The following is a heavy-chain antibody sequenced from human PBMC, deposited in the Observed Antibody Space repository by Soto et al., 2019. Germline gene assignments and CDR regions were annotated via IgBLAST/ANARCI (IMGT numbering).Heavy chain of an antibody. CDR2: IDNAGTDS. Sequence: EVQLVESGGGLVQPGGSLRLSCAASGFTLSGRSMHWVRQAPGKGLVWVSGIDNAGTDSTYADSVKGRFTSSRDNAKNMLYLQMYSLRVVDTAVYYCARGWFGPDVWGKGTTVTVSS. V-gene: IGHV3-74*01. J-gene: IGHJ6*04. D-gene: IGHD3-10*01. CDR3: ARGWFGPDV. CDR1: GFTLSGRS.